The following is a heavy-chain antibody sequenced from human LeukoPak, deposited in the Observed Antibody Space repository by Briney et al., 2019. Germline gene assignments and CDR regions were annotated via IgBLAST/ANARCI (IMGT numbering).Heavy chain of an antibody. CDR2: IKSKTDDGTT. Sequence: AGGSLRLSCAASGFTFSNAWMSWVRQAPGKGLEWVGRIKSKTDDGTTDYAAPVKGRFTISRDDSKNTLYLQMNSLKTEDTAVYYCTTDYGYSSSQNDAFDIWGQGTMVTVSS. D-gene: IGHD6-13*01. J-gene: IGHJ3*02. V-gene: IGHV3-15*01. CDR1: GFTFSNAW. CDR3: TTDYGYSSSQNDAFDI.